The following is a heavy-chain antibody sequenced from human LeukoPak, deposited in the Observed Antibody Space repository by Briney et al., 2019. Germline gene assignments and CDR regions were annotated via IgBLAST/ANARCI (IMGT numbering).Heavy chain of an antibody. Sequence: PGGSLRLSCVASGFTFSNYYMSWGRQAPGKGLQWVSSISSSSSYIYYADSVKGRFTISRDNAKNSLYLQMSSLRADDTAVYYCAKRGYSSDWYIDYWGQGTLVTVSS. D-gene: IGHD6-19*01. CDR1: GFTFSNYY. CDR3: AKRGYSSDWYIDY. J-gene: IGHJ4*02. V-gene: IGHV3-21*01. CDR2: ISSSSSYI.